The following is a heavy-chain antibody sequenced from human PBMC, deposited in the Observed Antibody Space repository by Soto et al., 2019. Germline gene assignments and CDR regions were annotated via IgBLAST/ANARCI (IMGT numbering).Heavy chain of an antibody. CDR1: GFTFANYA. CDR3: ANQGYYSSGSYAWGEFEY. Sequence: EVQLLESGGGLVQPGGSLRLSCAASGFTFANYAMSWVRQAPGKGLEWVSAISGSGATTQYADSVKGRFTVSRDNSKNTLYLQRNSLRAEDAAVYDCANQGYYSSGSYAWGEFEYWGQGTLVTVSA. D-gene: IGHD3-10*01. V-gene: IGHV3-23*01. CDR2: ISGSGATT. J-gene: IGHJ4*02.